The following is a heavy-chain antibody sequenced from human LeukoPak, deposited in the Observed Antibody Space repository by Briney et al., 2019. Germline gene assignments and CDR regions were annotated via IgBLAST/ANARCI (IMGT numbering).Heavy chain of an antibody. D-gene: IGHD2-2*01. CDR3: ASRCSSTSCPNYYYYMDV. CDR1: GGSFSGYY. CDR2: INHSGST. J-gene: IGHJ6*03. Sequence: SGTLSLTCAVYGGSFSGYYWSWIRQPPGKGLEWVGEINHSGSTNYNPSLKSRVTISVDTSKNQFSLKLSSVTAADTAVYYCASRCSSTSCPNYYYYMDVWGKGTTVTVSS. V-gene: IGHV4-34*01.